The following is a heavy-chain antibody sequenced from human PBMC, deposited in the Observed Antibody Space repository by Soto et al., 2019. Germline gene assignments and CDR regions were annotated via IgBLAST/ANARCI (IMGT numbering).Heavy chain of an antibody. J-gene: IGHJ6*02. CDR2: ISYDGSNK. CDR3: ARDRVTIFGDMAYSYGMDV. Sequence: QVQLVESGGGVVQPGRSLRLSCAASGFTFSSYAMHWVRQAPGKGLEWVAVISYDGSNKYYADSVKGRFTISRDNSKNTLYLQMNSLRAEDTAVYYCARDRVTIFGDMAYSYGMDVWGQGTTVTVSS. CDR1: GFTFSSYA. D-gene: IGHD3-3*01. V-gene: IGHV3-30-3*01.